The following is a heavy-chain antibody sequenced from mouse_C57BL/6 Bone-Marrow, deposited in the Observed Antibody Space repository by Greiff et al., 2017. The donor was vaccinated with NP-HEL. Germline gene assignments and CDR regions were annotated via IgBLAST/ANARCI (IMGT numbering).Heavy chain of an antibody. CDR3: ASPHYYGSSYRFAY. D-gene: IGHD1-1*01. V-gene: IGHV5-4*03. CDR2: ISDGGSYT. J-gene: IGHJ3*01. CDR1: GFTFSSYA. Sequence: EVMLVESGGGLVKPGGSLKLSCAASGFTFSSYAMSWVRQTPEKRLEWVATISDGGSYTYYPDNVKGRFTISRDNAKNTLYLQMSSLKSEDTAMYYCASPHYYGSSYRFAYWGQGTLVTVSA.